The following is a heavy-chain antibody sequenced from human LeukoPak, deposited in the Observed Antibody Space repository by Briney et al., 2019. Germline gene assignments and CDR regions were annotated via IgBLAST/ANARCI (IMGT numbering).Heavy chain of an antibody. D-gene: IGHD1-26*01. J-gene: IGHJ4*02. CDR1: GGTFSSYA. Sequence: ASVKVSCKASGGTFSSYAISWVRQAPGQGLEWMGGIIPIFGTANYAQKFQGRVTITADESTSTAYMELSSLRAEDTAVYYCARDASIVGGRWELDYWGQGTLVTVSS. V-gene: IGHV1-69*13. CDR2: IIPIFGTA. CDR3: ARDASIVGGRWELDY.